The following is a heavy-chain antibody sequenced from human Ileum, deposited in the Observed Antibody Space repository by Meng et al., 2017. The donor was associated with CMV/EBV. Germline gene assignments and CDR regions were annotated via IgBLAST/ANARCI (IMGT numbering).Heavy chain of an antibody. D-gene: IGHD3-16*01. CDR2: IYWDEDK. CDR1: GFSFSTRGVG. CDR3: ARSLYYSSYYFDY. J-gene: IGHJ4*02. V-gene: IGHV2-5*02. Sequence: QVTLKEFGPPLVKPTTPPPLTCTFYGFSFSTRGVGLGWIRQPPGKALEWLALIYWDEDKGYSPSLKRRLTITKDTSKNQVVLTMTNVDPVDTATYFCARSLYYSSYYFDYWGQGTLVTVSS.